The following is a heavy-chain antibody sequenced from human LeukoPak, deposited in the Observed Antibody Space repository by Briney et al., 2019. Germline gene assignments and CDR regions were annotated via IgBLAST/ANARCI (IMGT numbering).Heavy chain of an antibody. V-gene: IGHV3-21*01. D-gene: IGHD6-6*01. CDR3: ARGGYSSSSWFSY. Sequence: GGSLRLSCAASGFTFSSYSMNWVRQAPGKGLEWVSTISSSSSYIYYADSVKGRFTISRDNAKNSLYLQMNSLRAEDTAVYYCARGGYSSSSWFSYWGQGTLVTVSS. J-gene: IGHJ4*02. CDR2: ISSSSSYI. CDR1: GFTFSSYS.